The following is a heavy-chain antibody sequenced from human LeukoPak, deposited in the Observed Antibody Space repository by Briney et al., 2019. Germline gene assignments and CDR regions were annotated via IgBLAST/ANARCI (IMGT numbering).Heavy chain of an antibody. CDR1: GGSFSGYY. CDR3: ARGRGDIVVVPAAPLHYYYYMDV. J-gene: IGHJ6*03. D-gene: IGHD2-2*01. Sequence: PSETLSLTCAVYGGSFSGYYWSWIRQPPGKGLEWIGEINHSGSTNYNPSLKSRVTISVDTSKNQFSLKLSSATAADTAVYYCARGRGDIVVVPAAPLHYYYYMDVWGKGTTVTVSS. CDR2: INHSGST. V-gene: IGHV4-34*01.